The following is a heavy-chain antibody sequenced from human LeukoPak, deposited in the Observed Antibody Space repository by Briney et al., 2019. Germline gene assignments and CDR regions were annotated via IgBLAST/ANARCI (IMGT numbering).Heavy chain of an antibody. J-gene: IGHJ4*02. Sequence: ASVKVSCKASGYTFTSYGISWVRQAPGQGLEWMGWISAYNGNTNYTQKLQGKVTMTTDTSTNPAYMELRSLRSDDTAVYYCARDDPRVPAAINYWGQGTLVTVSS. CDR3: ARDDPRVPAAINY. D-gene: IGHD2-2*02. V-gene: IGHV1-18*01. CDR1: GYTFTSYG. CDR2: ISAYNGNT.